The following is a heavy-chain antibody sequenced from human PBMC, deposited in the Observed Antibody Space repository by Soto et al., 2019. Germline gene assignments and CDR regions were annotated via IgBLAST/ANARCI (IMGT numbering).Heavy chain of an antibody. CDR1: GGTFSSYT. V-gene: IGHV1-69*02. CDR2: IIPILGIA. Sequence: QVQLVQSGAEVKKPGSSVKVSCKASGGTFSSYTISWVRQAPGQGLEWMGRIIPILGIANYAQKFQGRVTITAEKSTSTAYRELSSLRPEATAVYYCARVPSAENFQHWGQGTLSPSPQ. CDR3: ARVPSAENFQH. J-gene: IGHJ1*01.